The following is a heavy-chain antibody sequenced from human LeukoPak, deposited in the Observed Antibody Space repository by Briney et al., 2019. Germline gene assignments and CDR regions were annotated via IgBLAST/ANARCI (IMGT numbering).Heavy chain of an antibody. CDR3: AKRHSSSWYTVDY. Sequence: GGSLRLSCAASGFTFSNYDMYWVRQAPGKGLEWVGLISYDGSNKYYTDSVKGRFTISRDNSKNTVYLQMNSLRADDTAVYYCAKRHSSSWYTVDYWGQGTLVTVSS. V-gene: IGHV3-30*18. CDR2: ISYDGSNK. D-gene: IGHD6-13*01. J-gene: IGHJ4*02. CDR1: GFTFSNYD.